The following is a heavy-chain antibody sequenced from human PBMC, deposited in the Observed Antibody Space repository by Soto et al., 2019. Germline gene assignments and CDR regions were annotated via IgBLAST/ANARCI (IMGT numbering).Heavy chain of an antibody. CDR3: ARNGANYNVLTGHFEYYTHGMDV. D-gene: IGHD3-9*01. Sequence: PGGSLRLSCEASGFALKNYGMNWVRQAPGKGLEWVSSISASSSAIYYTDSVKGRFTVSRDNSKNSLYLQMNRLTAEDTAVYYCARNGANYNVLTGHFEYYTHGMDVWAQGTTVTVSS. V-gene: IGHV3-21*01. CDR2: ISASSSAI. CDR1: GFALKNYG. J-gene: IGHJ6*02.